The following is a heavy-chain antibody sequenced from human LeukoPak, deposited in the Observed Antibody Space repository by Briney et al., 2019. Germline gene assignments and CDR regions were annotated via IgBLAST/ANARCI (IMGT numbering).Heavy chain of an antibody. D-gene: IGHD6-19*01. J-gene: IGHJ4*02. CDR3: ARPRGQWLVDY. V-gene: IGHV1-2*06. CDR1: GYTFTGYY. CDR2: INPNSGGT. Sequence: ASVKVSCKASGYTFTGYYMHCVRQAPGQGLEWMGRINPNSGGTHYAQKFQGRVTFTRDTHISTAYRELSRLGPDNTAVYYCARPRGQWLVDYWGQGTLVTVSS.